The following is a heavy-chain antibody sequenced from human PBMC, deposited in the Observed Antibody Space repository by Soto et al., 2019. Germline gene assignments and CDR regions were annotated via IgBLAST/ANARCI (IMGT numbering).Heavy chain of an antibody. J-gene: IGHJ4*02. CDR2: ISYSGNT. Sequence: SETLSLTCTVSGGSISSDYWSWIRQPPGKGLEWIGYISYSGNTNYNPSLKSLVTISVDTSKKQFSLKLRSVTAADTAVYYCARVLSGSSLFEYWGQGRWVTVSS. D-gene: IGHD1-26*01. V-gene: IGHV4-59*01. CDR1: GGSISSDY. CDR3: ARVLSGSSLFEY.